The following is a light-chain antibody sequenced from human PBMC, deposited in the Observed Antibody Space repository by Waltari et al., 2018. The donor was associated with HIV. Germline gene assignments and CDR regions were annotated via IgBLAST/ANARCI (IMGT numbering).Light chain of an antibody. CDR2: ASS. J-gene: IGKJ4*01. CDR3: QHLASYPS. CDR1: RDIKSY. V-gene: IGKV1-9*01. Sequence: DIQLPHSPSFLSASVGVIVPITCPAPRDIKSYLAWYQSRPGNATNLLLFASSTLHSGVPSRFSGSASETEVTHTITCPQTEDLASGCGQHLASYPSFGAGTRVEIK.